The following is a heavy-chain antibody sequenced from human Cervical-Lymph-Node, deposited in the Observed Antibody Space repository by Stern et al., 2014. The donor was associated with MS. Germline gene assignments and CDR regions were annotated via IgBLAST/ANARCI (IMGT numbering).Heavy chain of an antibody. Sequence: QVQLQESGPGLVKPSQTLSLTCIVSDGSISSGDYYWSWIRQPPGKGLEWIGYIYYSGSTYYNPSLKSRLTISLDTSKKQFSLKLNSVTTADTAVYHCARGQWLVNPFDYWGQGTLVSVSS. CDR2: IYYSGST. CDR1: DGSISSGDYY. V-gene: IGHV4-30-4*01. CDR3: ARGQWLVNPFDY. D-gene: IGHD6-19*01. J-gene: IGHJ4*02.